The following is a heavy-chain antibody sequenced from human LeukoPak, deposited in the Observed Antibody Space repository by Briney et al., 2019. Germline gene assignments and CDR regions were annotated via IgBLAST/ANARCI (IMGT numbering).Heavy chain of an antibody. J-gene: IGHJ4*02. V-gene: IGHV4-59*08. CDR1: GGSFSGYY. CDR2: VYYTGST. CDR3: ARHFAYSSSSYFDY. Sequence: SETLSLTCAVYGGSFSGYYWSWIRQPPGKGLEWIGYVYYTGSTNYNPSLKSRVTIFEDKSKNQFSLRLSSVTVADTAVYYCARHFAYSSSSYFDYWGQGNLVTVSS. D-gene: IGHD6-6*01.